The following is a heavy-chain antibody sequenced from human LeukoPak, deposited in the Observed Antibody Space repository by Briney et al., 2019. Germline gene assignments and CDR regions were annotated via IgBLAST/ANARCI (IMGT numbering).Heavy chain of an antibody. D-gene: IGHD5-18*01. CDR2: IRYDGSNK. J-gene: IGHJ6*03. Sequence: GGSLRLSCAASGFTFSNYGMHWVRQAPGKGLEWVAFIRYDGSNKYYADSVKGRFTISRDNSKNTLYLQMNSLRAEDTAVYYCAKDQGYSYVVDYYYMDVWGKGTTVTVSS. CDR3: AKDQGYSYVVDYYYMDV. V-gene: IGHV3-30*02. CDR1: GFTFSNYG.